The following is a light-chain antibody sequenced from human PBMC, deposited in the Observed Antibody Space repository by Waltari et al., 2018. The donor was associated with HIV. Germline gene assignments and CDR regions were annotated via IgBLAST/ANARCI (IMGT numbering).Light chain of an antibody. CDR3: QTWGTGISLV. CDR2: LNADDSH. CDR1: SGHNYYA. Sequence: QLVLTQSPSVSASLGASVELTCTLSSGHNYYADSWPPQQPGKGPRFLMKLNADDSHTKGDGIPDRFSGSSSGAERFLSISNLQSEDEADYYCQTWGTGISLVFGGGTKLTVL. J-gene: IGLJ2*01. V-gene: IGLV4-69*01.